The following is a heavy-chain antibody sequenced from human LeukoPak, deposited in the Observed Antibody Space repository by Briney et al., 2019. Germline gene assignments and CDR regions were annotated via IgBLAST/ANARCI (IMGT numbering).Heavy chain of an antibody. V-gene: IGHV3-7*01. Sequence: GGSLRLSCAASGFTFSSYAMHWVRQAPGKGLECVANIKGDGSEKNYVDSVKGRFTISRDNAKNSLYLQMNSLRAEDTAVYYCVRQAGVSWGQGTLVTVSS. CDR1: GFTFSSYA. CDR2: IKGDGSEK. J-gene: IGHJ5*02. CDR3: VRQAGVS. D-gene: IGHD6-19*01.